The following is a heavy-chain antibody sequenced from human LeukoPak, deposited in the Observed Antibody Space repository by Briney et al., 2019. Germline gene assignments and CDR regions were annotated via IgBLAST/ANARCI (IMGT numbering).Heavy chain of an antibody. CDR3: ARLKPNFLGTFDS. CDR1: GVSIIDHD. Sequence: SETLSLTCTVSGVSIIDHDWSWIRQPPGRGLEWIGNIYASGSTYLNPSLRSRVAISVDTSKNQFSLNLTSVTAADTAMFYCARLKPNFLGTFDSWGQGALVTVSS. D-gene: IGHD7-27*01. CDR2: IYASGST. J-gene: IGHJ4*02. V-gene: IGHV4-4*09.